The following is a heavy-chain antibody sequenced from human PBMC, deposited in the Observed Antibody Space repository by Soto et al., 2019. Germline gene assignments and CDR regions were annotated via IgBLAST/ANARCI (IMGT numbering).Heavy chain of an antibody. CDR1: GYTFTSYG. CDR2: ISAYNGNT. V-gene: IGHV1-18*04. J-gene: IGHJ6*02. Sequence: ASVNVSFKASGYTFTSYGISWVRQAPGQGLELMGWISAYNGNTNYAQKLQGRVTMTTDTSTSTAYMELRSLRSDDTAVYYCGTFSGYNLNFFFPLTLHNYGMDVWGQWTTVTVSS. CDR3: GTFSGYNLNFFFPLTLHNYGMDV. D-gene: IGHD1-7*01.